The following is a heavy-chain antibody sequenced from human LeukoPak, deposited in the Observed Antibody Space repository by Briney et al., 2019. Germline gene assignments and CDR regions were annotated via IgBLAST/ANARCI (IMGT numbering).Heavy chain of an antibody. V-gene: IGHV3-23*01. CDR2: ISNSDDNT. D-gene: IGHD2-21*01. J-gene: IGHJ5*02. Sequence: GGSLRLSCAASGFTFSSYAMSWVRQAPGRGLEWVSTISNSDDNTYYADSVKGRFTISRDNSKNTMYLQMNSLRAEDTAVYYCAKDTPIVGPWGQGILVTVSS. CDR1: GFTFSSYA. CDR3: AKDTPIVGP.